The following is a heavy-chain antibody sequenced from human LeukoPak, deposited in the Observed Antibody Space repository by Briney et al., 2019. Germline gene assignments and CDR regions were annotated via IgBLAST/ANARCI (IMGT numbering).Heavy chain of an antibody. CDR2: INTNTGNP. J-gene: IGHJ6*02. CDR1: GYTFSNNV. V-gene: IGHV7-4-1*02. CDR3: ARDRGLLWFGELLPGANYYYGMDV. Sequence: ASVKVSCKASGYTFSNNVMHWVRQAPGQGLEWVGWINTNTGNPTYAQGFTGRFVFSLDTSVSTAYLQISSLKAEDTAVYYCARDRGLLWFGELLPGANYYYGMDVWGQGTTVTVSS. D-gene: IGHD3-10*01.